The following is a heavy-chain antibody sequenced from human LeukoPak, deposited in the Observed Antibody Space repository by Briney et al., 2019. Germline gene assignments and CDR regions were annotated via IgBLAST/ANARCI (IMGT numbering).Heavy chain of an antibody. CDR1: GFIFGTYG. V-gene: IGHV3-33*01. D-gene: IGHD6-19*01. Sequence: PGTSPRLSCEASGFIFGTYGMHWVRQAPGKGLEWVALIWYDGSNKYYADSVKGRFTISRDNSKNTLYLQMNSLRAEDTALYYCVRGSGWAYYFDYWGQGTLVTVSS. CDR3: VRGSGWAYYFDY. J-gene: IGHJ4*02. CDR2: IWYDGSNK.